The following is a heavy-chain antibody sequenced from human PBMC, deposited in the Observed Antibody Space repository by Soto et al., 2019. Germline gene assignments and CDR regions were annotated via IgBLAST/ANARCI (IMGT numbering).Heavy chain of an antibody. CDR2: IYYSENT. D-gene: IGHD3-10*01. Sequence: SETLSLTCSVSGGSISNSNHYWGWIRQPPGKGLEWIGIIYYSENTYYSPSLKSRVTISIDTSKNQFSLKLTSVTAADTAVYYCARTYGSGSYHHWYYFDHWSQGTRVTVSS. V-gene: IGHV4-39*01. CDR3: ARTYGSGSYHHWYYFDH. J-gene: IGHJ4*02. CDR1: GGSISNSNHY.